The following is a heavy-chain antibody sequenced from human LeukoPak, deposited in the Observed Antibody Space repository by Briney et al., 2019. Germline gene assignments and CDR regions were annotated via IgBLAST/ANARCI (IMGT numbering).Heavy chain of an antibody. CDR2: ISWDGGST. Sequence: GGSLRLSCAASGFTFSSYAMSWVRQAPGKGLEWVSLISWDGGSTYYADSVKGRFTISRDNSKNSLYLQMNSLRTEDTALYYCAGEDIVATHFYWGQGTLVTVSS. CDR1: GFTFSSYA. CDR3: AGEDIVATHFY. V-gene: IGHV3-43*02. J-gene: IGHJ4*02. D-gene: IGHD5-12*01.